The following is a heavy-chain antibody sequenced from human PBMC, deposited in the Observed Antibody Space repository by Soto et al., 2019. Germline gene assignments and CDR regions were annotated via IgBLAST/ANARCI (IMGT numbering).Heavy chain of an antibody. CDR1: GYTFTSYY. J-gene: IGHJ4*02. V-gene: IGHV1-8*01. CDR3: ARLPLGYCISTSCPDFDY. D-gene: IGHD2-2*01. CDR2: MNPNSGNT. Sequence: ASVKVSCKASGYTFTSYYINWVRQATGQGLEWMGWMNPNSGNTGYAQKFQGRVTMTRNTSISTAYMELSSLRSEDTAVYYCARLPLGYCISTSCPDFDYWGQGTLVTVSS.